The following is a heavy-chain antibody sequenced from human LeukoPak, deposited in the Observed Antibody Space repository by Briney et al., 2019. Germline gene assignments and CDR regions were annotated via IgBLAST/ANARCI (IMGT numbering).Heavy chain of an antibody. CDR3: ARDRIQLWSHDY. J-gene: IGHJ4*02. CDR1: GFTFSGYW. CDR2: IKPDGSDK. D-gene: IGHD5-18*01. Sequence: GGSLRLSCAASGFTFSGYWMSWVRQAPGKGLEWVANIKPDGSDKYYVDSVKGRFTISRENAKNSLYLHMNSQRAEDTAVYYCARDRIQLWSHDYWGQGTLVTVSS. V-gene: IGHV3-7*04.